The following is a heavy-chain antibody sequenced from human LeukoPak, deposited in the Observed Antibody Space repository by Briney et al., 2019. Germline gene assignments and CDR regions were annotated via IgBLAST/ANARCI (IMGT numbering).Heavy chain of an antibody. V-gene: IGHV3-43*02. CDR1: GFTFNNYG. D-gene: IGHD3-10*01. J-gene: IGHJ4*02. CDR3: AKDFSGSYEN. CDR2: ISRDGGTT. Sequence: GGSLRLSCATSGFTFNNYGFHWVRQVPGKGLEWVSLISRDGGTTSYGDSVKGRFTISRDSSRNSLYLQMSSLKTEDTALYYCAKDFSGSYENWGQGTLVTVSS.